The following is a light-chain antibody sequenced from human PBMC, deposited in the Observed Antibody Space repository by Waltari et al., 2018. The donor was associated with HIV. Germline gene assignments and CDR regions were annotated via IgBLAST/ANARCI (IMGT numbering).Light chain of an antibody. V-gene: IGLV2-18*02. J-gene: IGLJ3*02. Sequence: QSALTQPPSVSGSLGQSVTISCTGTSSAIGAYNRVFWYQQSPGTAPKRKIHEVTHRPSGVPVRFSESKSGNTASLTISGLQADDEADYYCSSYTTSSTWVFGGGTKLTVL. CDR1: SSAIGAYNR. CDR2: EVT. CDR3: SSYTTSSTWV.